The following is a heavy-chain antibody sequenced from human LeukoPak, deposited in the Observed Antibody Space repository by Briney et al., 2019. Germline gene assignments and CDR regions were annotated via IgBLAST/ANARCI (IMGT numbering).Heavy chain of an antibody. V-gene: IGHV4-59*01. CDR3: ASGETGSTLGGY. Sequence: SETLSLTCTVSGGPLRAYYWTWIRQPPAKGLEWIGYIYDTGNTNYNPSLKSRVTISVDTSKNQFSLKLTSVTAADTAVYYCASGETGSTLGGYWGQGTLVTVSS. D-gene: IGHD1-1*01. CDR2: IYDTGNT. CDR1: GGPLRAYY. J-gene: IGHJ4*02.